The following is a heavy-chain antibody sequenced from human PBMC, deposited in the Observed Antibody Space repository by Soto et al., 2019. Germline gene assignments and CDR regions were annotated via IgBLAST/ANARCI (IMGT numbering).Heavy chain of an antibody. CDR3: ARDIPKGAYYLDY. CDR1: GFTFSNYW. CDR2: ISEDGSDK. Sequence: EVNLVESGGGLVQPGGYLRLSCATSGFTFSNYWMTWVRQSPGRGLEWVANISEDGSDKGYVDSVKGRFTIFRDNTGNSLILHMNNLRAEDTSVYYCARDIPKGAYYLDYWGQGTLVTVS. D-gene: IGHD1-26*01. V-gene: IGHV3-7*01. J-gene: IGHJ4*02.